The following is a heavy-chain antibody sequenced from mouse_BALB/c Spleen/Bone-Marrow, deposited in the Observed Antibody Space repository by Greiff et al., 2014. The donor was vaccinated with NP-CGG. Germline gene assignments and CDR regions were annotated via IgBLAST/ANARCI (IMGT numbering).Heavy chain of an antibody. J-gene: IGHJ2*01. CDR1: GFTFSSYG. V-gene: IGHV5-6*01. CDR2: ITSGGRYT. CDR3: ARRGGEKDYFDY. Sequence: EVKLVESGEDLVKSGGSLKLSCAASGFTFSSYGMSWVRQTPDKSLEWVATITSGGRYTYYPDSVKGRFTISRDNAKNTLYLQMSSLKSEDTAMYYCARRGGEKDYFDYWGQGTTLTVSS.